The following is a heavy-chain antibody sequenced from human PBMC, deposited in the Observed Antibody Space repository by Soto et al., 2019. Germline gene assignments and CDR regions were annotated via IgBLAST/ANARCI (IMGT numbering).Heavy chain of an antibody. D-gene: IGHD2-21*02. CDR2: INPGGGRT. V-gene: IGHV1-46*01. CDR1: GYTFTRYY. J-gene: IGHJ4*02. CDR3: ARGPSCGGDCYLFDY. Sequence: QVQLVQSGAEVTKPGASVKLSCKASGYTFTRYYIHWVRQAPGQGLEWVAMINPGGGRTKNAQMFQGSVTLTRDTSAGTVDMELSSLTSDDTAVYYCARGPSCGGDCYLFDYWGQGSLVTVSS.